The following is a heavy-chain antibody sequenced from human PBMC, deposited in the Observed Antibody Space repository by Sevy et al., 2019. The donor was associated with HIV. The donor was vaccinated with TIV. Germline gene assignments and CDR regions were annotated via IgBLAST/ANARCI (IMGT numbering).Heavy chain of an antibody. CDR1: GFTFSDYA. V-gene: IGHV3-9*01. Sequence: SLRLSCAASGFTFSDYAMHWVRLIPGKGLEWVSGISWNSGAIGYADSVKGRFSISRDNAKNSLHLQMNSLRVEDTAVYYCARVGIVVGGAFDIWGQGTMVTVSS. J-gene: IGHJ3*02. CDR2: ISWNSGAI. CDR3: ARVGIVVGGAFDI. D-gene: IGHD2-15*01.